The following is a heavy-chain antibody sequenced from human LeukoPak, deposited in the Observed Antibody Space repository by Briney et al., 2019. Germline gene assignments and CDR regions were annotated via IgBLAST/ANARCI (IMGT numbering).Heavy chain of an antibody. CDR2: TNYRSTWYN. J-gene: IGHJ4*02. CDR3: VRVYSDTRYFDS. Sequence: LQTLSLTCALSGDSVSSNSAAWNWIRHSPSKGLEWLGRTNYRSTWYNDYAESVKSRLTINPDTSKNQFSLQLKSVAPEDTAVYYCVRVYSDTRYFDSWGQGTLVTVSS. CDR1: GDSVSSNSAA. D-gene: IGHD5-12*01. V-gene: IGHV6-1*01.